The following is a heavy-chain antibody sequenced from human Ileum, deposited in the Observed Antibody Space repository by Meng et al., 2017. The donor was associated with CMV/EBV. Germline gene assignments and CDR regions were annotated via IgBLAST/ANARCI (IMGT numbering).Heavy chain of an antibody. J-gene: IGHJ4*02. D-gene: IGHD3-3*01. Sequence: GSLRLSCTVSGGSANSDSHFWTWIRQPPGKGLEWIGYNLYGGTTKYNPSLKSRVSMSVDTSKNEFSLKLNSVTAADTAVYYCATNFWSGYLSDFWGQGTLVTVSS. CDR1: GGSANSDSHF. CDR3: ATNFWSGYLSDF. CDR2: NLYGGTT. V-gene: IGHV4-61*01.